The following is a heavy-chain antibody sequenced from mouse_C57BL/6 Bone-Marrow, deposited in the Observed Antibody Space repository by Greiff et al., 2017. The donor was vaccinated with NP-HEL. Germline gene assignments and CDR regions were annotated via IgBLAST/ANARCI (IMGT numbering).Heavy chain of an antibody. Sequence: EVKLQESGGGLVQPGESLKLSCESNEYEFPSHDMSWVRKTPEKRLELVAAINSDGGSTYYPDTMERRFIISRDNTKKTLYLQMSSLRSEDTALYYCASLYYDYDGSAWFAYWGQGTLVTVSA. CDR2: INSDGGST. CDR3: ASLYYDYDGSAWFAY. D-gene: IGHD2-4*01. J-gene: IGHJ3*01. V-gene: IGHV5-2*01. CDR1: EYEFPSHD.